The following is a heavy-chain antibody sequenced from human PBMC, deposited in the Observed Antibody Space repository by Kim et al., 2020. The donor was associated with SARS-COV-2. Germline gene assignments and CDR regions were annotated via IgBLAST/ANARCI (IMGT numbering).Heavy chain of an antibody. V-gene: IGHV5-51*01. CDR1: GYTFVNYW. J-gene: IGHJ6*02. D-gene: IGHD3-10*01. CDR3: ARGAFGGSYYYYYGLDV. Sequence: GESLKISCKSSGYTFVNYWIAWVRQIRGKGLEWMGIIYPGDSNTIYSPSFQGQVTISVDKSISTAYLQRSSLKASDTAMYYCARGAFGGSYYYYYGLDVWGQGTTVTVSS. CDR2: IYPGDSNT.